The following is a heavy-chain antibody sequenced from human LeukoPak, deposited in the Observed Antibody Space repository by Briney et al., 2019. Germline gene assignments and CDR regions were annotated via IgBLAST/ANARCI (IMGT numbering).Heavy chain of an antibody. V-gene: IGHV3-21*01. CDR2: ISSSSSYI. CDR3: ARASGYRSGWYVGYFDY. Sequence: KAGGSLRLSCAASGFTFSSYSLNWVRQAPGKGLEWVSSISSSSSYIYYTDSVKGRFTISRDSAKNSLYLQMNSLRAEDTAVYYCARASGYRSGWYVGYFDYWGQGTLVTVSS. D-gene: IGHD6-19*01. J-gene: IGHJ4*02. CDR1: GFTFSSYS.